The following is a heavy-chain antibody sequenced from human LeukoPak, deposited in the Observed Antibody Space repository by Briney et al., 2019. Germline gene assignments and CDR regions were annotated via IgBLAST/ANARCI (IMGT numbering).Heavy chain of an antibody. CDR3: AKDATLFGDQYFDS. J-gene: IGHJ4*02. Sequence: GGSLRLSCAASGFTFSSHGMLWVRQAPGKGLEWVAVISYDGSTKYYADSAKGRFNISRDNSKNTLYLQMNSLRVDDTAVYYCAKDATLFGDQYFDSWGQGTLVIVSS. CDR1: GFTFSSHG. CDR2: ISYDGSTK. V-gene: IGHV3-30*18. D-gene: IGHD3-10*01.